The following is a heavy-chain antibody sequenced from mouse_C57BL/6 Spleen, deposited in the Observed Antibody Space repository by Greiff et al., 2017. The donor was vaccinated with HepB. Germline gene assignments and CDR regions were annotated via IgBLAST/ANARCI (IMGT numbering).Heavy chain of an antibody. Sequence: EVQLVESGGGLVQPGGSMKLSCVASGFTFSNYWMNWVRQSPEKGLEWVAQIRLKSDNYATHYAESVKGRFTISRDDSKSSVYLQMNNLRAEDTGIYYCTIYDGYYEWFAYWGQGTLVTVSA. V-gene: IGHV6-3*01. J-gene: IGHJ3*01. CDR1: GFTFSNYW. CDR3: TIYDGYYEWFAY. CDR2: IRLKSDNYAT. D-gene: IGHD2-3*01.